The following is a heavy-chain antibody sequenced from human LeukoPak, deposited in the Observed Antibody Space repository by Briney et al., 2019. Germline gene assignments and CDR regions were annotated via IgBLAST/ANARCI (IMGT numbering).Heavy chain of an antibody. J-gene: IGHJ6*02. V-gene: IGHV3-48*03. CDR1: GFTFSSYE. Sequence: GGSLRLSCAASGFTFSSYEMNWVRQAPGKGLEWVSYISSSGSTIYYADSVKGRFTISRGNAKNSLYLQMNSLRAEDTAVYYCARDLLWFGTYYYYGMDVWGQGTTVTVSS. CDR3: ARDLLWFGTYYYYGMDV. CDR2: ISSSGSTI. D-gene: IGHD3-10*01.